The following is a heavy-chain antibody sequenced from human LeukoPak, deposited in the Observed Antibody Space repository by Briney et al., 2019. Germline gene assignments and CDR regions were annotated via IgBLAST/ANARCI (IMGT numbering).Heavy chain of an antibody. CDR2: ISWNSGSI. CDR3: AKGPSLWYLDY. J-gene: IGHJ4*02. Sequence: GRSPRLSCATPGFTLDDYAKHWVRPAPGKGLEWVSGISWNSGSIGYADSVRGRFTISRDNAKNSLYLQMNSLRAEDTALYYCAKGPSLWYLDYWGQGTLVTVSS. CDR1: GFTLDDYA. V-gene: IGHV3-9*01.